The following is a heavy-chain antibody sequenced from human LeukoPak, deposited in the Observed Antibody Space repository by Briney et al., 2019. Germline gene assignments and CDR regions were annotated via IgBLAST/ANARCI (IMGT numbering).Heavy chain of an antibody. CDR3: ARAPAARYCTNGVCYTPAYYYYMDV. D-gene: IGHD2-8*01. CDR2: IYHSGST. Sequence: PSETLSLTCTVSGYSISSGYYWGWLRPPPGKGLEWIGIIYHSGSTYYNPSLKSRVTISVDTSKTQFSLKLSSVTAADTAVYYCARAPAARYCTNGVCYTPAYYYYMDVWGKGTTVTVSS. J-gene: IGHJ6*03. V-gene: IGHV4-38-2*02. CDR1: GYSISSGYY.